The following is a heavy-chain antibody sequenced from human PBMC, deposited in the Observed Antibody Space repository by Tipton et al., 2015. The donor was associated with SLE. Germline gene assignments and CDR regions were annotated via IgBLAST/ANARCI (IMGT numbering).Heavy chain of an antibody. CDR1: GFSFDDYG. V-gene: IGHV3-20*04. Sequence: SLRLSCAASGFSFDDYGMHWVRQVPGKGLEWVSGITWNGGTSVYADSVKGRFTISRDNAKNSLYLQMNSLRVEDTALYYCARDHIAVAGSTLDHWGRGTLVAVSS. CDR3: ARDHIAVAGSTLDH. CDR2: ITWNGGTS. D-gene: IGHD6-19*01. J-gene: IGHJ4*02.